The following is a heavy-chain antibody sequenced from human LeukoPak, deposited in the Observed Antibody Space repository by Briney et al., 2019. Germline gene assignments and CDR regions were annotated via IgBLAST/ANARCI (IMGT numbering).Heavy chain of an antibody. CDR3: ARDDALDF. J-gene: IGHJ3*01. Sequence: GGSLRLSCAASGFTFSTYAMYWVRQAPGKGLEWVAVISFDGSNKYYADSVKGRFTISRDNSENTLDLQMNSLRVEDTAVYYCARDDALDFWGQGTMVTVSS. CDR1: GFTFSTYA. CDR2: ISFDGSNK. V-gene: IGHV3-30*03.